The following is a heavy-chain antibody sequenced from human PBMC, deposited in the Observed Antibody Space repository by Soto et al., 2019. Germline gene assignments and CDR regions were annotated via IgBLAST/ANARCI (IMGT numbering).Heavy chain of an antibody. CDR3: ARHLGTSAWFGDYYYYYGMGV. D-gene: IGHD3-10*01. J-gene: IGHJ6*02. V-gene: IGHV4-39*01. CDR1: GGSISSSSYY. CDR2: IYYSGST. Sequence: SETLSLTCTVSGGSISSSSYYWGWIRQPPGKGLEWIGSIYYSGSTYYNPSLKSRVTISVDTSKNQFSLKLSSVTAADTAVYYCARHLGTSAWFGDYYYYYGMGVWGQGTTVTVSS.